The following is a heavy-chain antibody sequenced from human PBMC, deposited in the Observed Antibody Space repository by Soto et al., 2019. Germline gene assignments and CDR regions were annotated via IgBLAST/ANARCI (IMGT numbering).Heavy chain of an antibody. CDR1: GGSFSGYY. J-gene: IGHJ5*01. CDR2: INHSGST. CDR3: ARTICPPSNLFDP. V-gene: IGHV4-34*01. Sequence: SETLSLTCAVYGGSFSGYYWSWIRHPPGKGLEWIGEINHSGSTNYNPSLKSRVTISVDTSKNQFSLKLSSVTAADTAIYYCARTICPPSNLFDPSGQRILVTVSS. D-gene: IGHD4-4*01.